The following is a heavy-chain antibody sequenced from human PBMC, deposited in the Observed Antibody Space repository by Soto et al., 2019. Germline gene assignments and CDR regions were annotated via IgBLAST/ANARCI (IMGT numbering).Heavy chain of an antibody. J-gene: IGHJ6*02. D-gene: IGHD4-4*01. CDR2: ISSRSSPI. V-gene: IGHV3-48*02. Sequence: VRLSCAASGFTFSSDSMNWVREAPGKGLEWVSYISSRSSPIYYAASVKGRFTISRDNAKNSLYLQMTSLRDQDTAVYYCARDHYSNYGGIDYYYGMDVWGQGTTVTVS. CDR3: ARDHYSNYGGIDYYYGMDV. CDR1: GFTFSSDS.